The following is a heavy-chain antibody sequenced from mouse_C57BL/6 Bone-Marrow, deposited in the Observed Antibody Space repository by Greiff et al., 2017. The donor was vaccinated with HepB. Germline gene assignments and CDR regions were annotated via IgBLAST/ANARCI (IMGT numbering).Heavy chain of an antibody. D-gene: IGHD4-1*01. V-gene: IGHV5-4*01. J-gene: IGHJ2*01. CDR2: ISDGGSYT. Sequence: EVMLVESGGGLVKPGGSLKLSCAASGFTFSSYAMSWVRQTPEKRLEWVATISDGGSYTYYPDNVKGRFTISRDNAKNNLYLQMSHLKSEDTAMYYCAREGPLTETLSDYWDQGTTLTVSS. CDR3: AREGPLTETLSDY. CDR1: GFTFSSYA.